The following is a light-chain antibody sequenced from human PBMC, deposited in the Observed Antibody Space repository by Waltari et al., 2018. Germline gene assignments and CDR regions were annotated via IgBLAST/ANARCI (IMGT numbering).Light chain of an antibody. V-gene: IGLV8-61*01. CDR3: VLYMGSGVWV. CDR2: STN. CDR1: SGSVSTSYY. Sequence: QTVVTPEPSFSVSPGGTVTLTCGLSSGSVSTSYYPSWYQQTPGQAPRTLIYSTNTRSSGVPDRFSGSILGNKAALTITGAQADDESDYYCVLYMGSGVWVFGGGTKLT. J-gene: IGLJ3*02.